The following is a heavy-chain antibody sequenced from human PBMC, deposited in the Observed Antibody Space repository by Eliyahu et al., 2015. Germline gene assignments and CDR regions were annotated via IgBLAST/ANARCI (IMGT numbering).Heavy chain of an antibody. CDR1: GFPXSGSA. CDR2: IRSKANSYAT. J-gene: IGHJ4*02. Sequence: EVQLVESGGGLVQPGGSLKLSCAASGFPXSGSAXHWVRQASGKGLEWVGRIRSKANSYATAYAASVKGRFTISRDDSKNTAYLQMNSLKTEDTAVYYCTRRGNYCSSTSCYVDYWGQGTLVTVSS. V-gene: IGHV3-73*02. CDR3: TRRGNYCSSTSCYVDY. D-gene: IGHD2-2*01.